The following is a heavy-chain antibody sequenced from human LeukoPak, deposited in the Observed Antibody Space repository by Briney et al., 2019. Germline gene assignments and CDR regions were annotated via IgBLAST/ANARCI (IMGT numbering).Heavy chain of an antibody. D-gene: IGHD6-19*01. CDR2: IYHSGST. J-gene: IGHJ2*01. V-gene: IGHV4-38-2*02. Sequence: SETLSLTCTVSGYSISSGYYWGWIRQPPGKGLEWIGSIYHSGSTYYNPSLKSRVTISVDTSKNQFSLKLSSVTAADTAVYYCARDPSGIAVAGDWCFDLWGRGTLVTVSS. CDR1: GYSISSGYY. CDR3: ARDPSGIAVAGDWCFDL.